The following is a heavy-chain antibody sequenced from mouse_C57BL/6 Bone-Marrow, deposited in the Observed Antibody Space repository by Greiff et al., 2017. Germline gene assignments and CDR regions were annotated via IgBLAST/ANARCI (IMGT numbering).Heavy chain of an antibody. CDR1: GFTFSSYA. Sequence: EVKLVESGGGLVKPGGSLKLSCAASGFTFSSYAMSWVRQTPDKRLEWVATISDGGSYTYYPDNVKGRFTISRDNAKNNLYLQRSHLKSEDTAMYYCARERWVWCAYWGQGTLGTVSA. D-gene: IGHD2-3*01. V-gene: IGHV5-4*01. CDR3: ARERWVWCAY. J-gene: IGHJ3*01. CDR2: ISDGGSYT.